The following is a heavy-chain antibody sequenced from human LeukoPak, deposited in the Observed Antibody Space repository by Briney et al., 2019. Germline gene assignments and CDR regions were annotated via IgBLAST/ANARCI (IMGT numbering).Heavy chain of an antibody. J-gene: IGHJ4*02. D-gene: IGHD6-19*01. CDR2: ISSSGGTT. CDR3: AKLTAGSYFDY. V-gene: IGHV3-23*01. Sequence: GGSLRLSCVGSGFTFSNYAMTWVRQAPGKGLEWVSGISSSGGTTYYADSVKGRFTISRDNSKNTLYLQMNSLRAEDTAVYYCAKLTAGSYFDYWGQGTLVTVSS. CDR1: GFTFSNYA.